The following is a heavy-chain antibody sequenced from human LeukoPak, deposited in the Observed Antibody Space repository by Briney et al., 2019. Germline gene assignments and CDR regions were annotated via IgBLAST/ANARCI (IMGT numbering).Heavy chain of an antibody. CDR3: ATGITVTTGGFDP. CDR2: IYYSGST. Sequence: SETLSLTCTVSGGSVSSGSYYWSWIRQPPGKGLEWIGYIYYSGSTNYNPSLKSRVTISVGTSKNQFSLKLSSVTAADTAVYYCATGITVTTGGFDPWGQGTLVTVSS. V-gene: IGHV4-61*01. J-gene: IGHJ5*02. CDR1: GGSVSSGSYY. D-gene: IGHD4-17*01.